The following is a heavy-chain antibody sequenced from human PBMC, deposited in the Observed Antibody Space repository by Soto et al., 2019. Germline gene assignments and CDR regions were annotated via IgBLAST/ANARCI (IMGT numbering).Heavy chain of an antibody. CDR1: GFTFRYAW. D-gene: IGHD5-12*01. CDR3: TTPEDTYSGRPYYYGMDV. Sequence: PGGSLRLSCAVSGFTFRYAWMSWVRQAPGKGLEWVGRIKSKTDGGTTDYAAPVKGRFTISRDDSKNTLYLQMNSLKTEDTAVYYCTTPEDTYSGRPYYYGMDVWGQGTTVTVSS. J-gene: IGHJ6*02. CDR2: IKSKTDGGTT. V-gene: IGHV3-15*01.